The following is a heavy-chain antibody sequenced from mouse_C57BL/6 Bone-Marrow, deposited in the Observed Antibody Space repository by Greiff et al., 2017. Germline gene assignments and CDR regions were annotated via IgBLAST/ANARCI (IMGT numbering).Heavy chain of an antibody. CDR2: ISDGGSYT. CDR3: ARDYYAMDY. J-gene: IGHJ4*01. CDR1: GFTFTSYA. Sequence: EVKLMESGGGLVKPGGSLKLSCAASGFTFTSYAMSWVRQTPEKRLEWVATISDGGSYTYYPDNVKGRFTISRDNAKHNLYLQMSHLKSEDTAMYYCARDYYAMDYWGQGTSVTVSS. V-gene: IGHV5-4*01.